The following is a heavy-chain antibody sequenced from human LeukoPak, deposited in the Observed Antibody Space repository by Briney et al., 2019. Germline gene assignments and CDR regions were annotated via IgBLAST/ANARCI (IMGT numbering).Heavy chain of an antibody. Sequence: GGSLRLSCGASGFTFSIYGMNWVRQAPGKGLEWVSTISGSGGSTYYADSVKGRFTISRDNSKNTLYLQMNSLRAEDTAVYYCAKDNSNYGSGTFDPWGQGTLVTVSS. V-gene: IGHV3-23*01. J-gene: IGHJ5*02. D-gene: IGHD3-10*01. CDR1: GFTFSIYG. CDR3: AKDNSNYGSGTFDP. CDR2: ISGSGGST.